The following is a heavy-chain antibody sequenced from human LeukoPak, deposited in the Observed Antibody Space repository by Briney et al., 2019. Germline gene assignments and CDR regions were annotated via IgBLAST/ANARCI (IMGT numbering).Heavy chain of an antibody. V-gene: IGHV1-69*04. CDR2: IIPILGIA. CDR3: AREADVWGSYRYDY. CDR1: GGTFSSYT. J-gene: IGHJ4*02. D-gene: IGHD3-16*02. Sequence: SVKVSCKASGGTFSSYTISWARQAPGQGLEWMGRIIPILGIANYAQKFQGRVTITADKSTSTAYMELSSLRSEDTAVYYCAREADVWGSYRYDYWGQGTLVTVSS.